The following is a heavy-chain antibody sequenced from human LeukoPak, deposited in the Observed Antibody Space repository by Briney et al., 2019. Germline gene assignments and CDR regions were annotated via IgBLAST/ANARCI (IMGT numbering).Heavy chain of an antibody. D-gene: IGHD6-13*01. V-gene: IGHV4-34*01. J-gene: IGHJ5*02. CDR1: GGSFSGYY. CDR3: ARGIGSSSWYGPNKAEIITRAAKGNWFDP. CDR2: INRSGST. Sequence: PSETLSLTCAVYGGSFSGYYWSWIRQPPGKGLEWIGEINRSGSTNYNPSLKSRVTISVDTSKNQFSLKLSSVTAADTAVYYCARGIGSSSWYGPNKAEIITRAAKGNWFDPWGQGTLVTVSS.